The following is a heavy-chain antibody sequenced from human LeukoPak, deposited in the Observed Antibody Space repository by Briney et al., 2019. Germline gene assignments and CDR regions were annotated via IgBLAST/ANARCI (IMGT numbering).Heavy chain of an antibody. V-gene: IGHV3-48*02. CDR2: ISGSSTI. D-gene: IGHD3-9*01. J-gene: IGHJ4*02. CDR1: GFTFSSYS. CDR3: ARSYHDFLTGYYTALDLDY. Sequence: PGGSLRLSCAASGFTFSSYSMNWVRQAPGKGLEWVSYISGSSTIHYADSVKGRFTIPRDNAKNSLYLQMNSLRDEDTAVYYCARSYHDFLTGYYTALDLDYWGQGTLVTVSS.